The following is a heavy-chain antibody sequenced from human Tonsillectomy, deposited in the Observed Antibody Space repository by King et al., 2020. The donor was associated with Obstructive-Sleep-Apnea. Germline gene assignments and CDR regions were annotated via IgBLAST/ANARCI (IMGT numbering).Heavy chain of an antibody. CDR2: IYYSGNT. CDR3: AREARGTTMVRGVIITEDYFDY. J-gene: IGHJ4*02. Sequence: QLQESGPGLVKPSETLSLTCTVSVGSDSSGNYYWSWIRQPPGKGLEWIGSIYYSGNTNYNPSLKSRVTISVDTSKNQFSLNLSSVTAADTAVYYCAREARGTTMVRGVIITEDYFDYWGQGILVTVSS. V-gene: IGHV4-61*01. CDR1: VGSDSSGNYY. D-gene: IGHD3-10*01.